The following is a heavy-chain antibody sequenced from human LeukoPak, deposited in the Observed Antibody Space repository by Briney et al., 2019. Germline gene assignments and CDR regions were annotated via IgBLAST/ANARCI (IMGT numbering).Heavy chain of an antibody. D-gene: IGHD6-13*01. CDR1: GYTFTGYY. CDR3: ARVPGYSSSRGHFDY. V-gene: IGHV1-2*02. J-gene: IGHJ4*02. Sequence: ASVTVSCKASGYTFTGYYMHWVRQAPGQGLEWMGWINPNSGGTNYAQKFQGRVTMTRDTSISTAYMELSRLRSDDTAVYYCARVPGYSSSRGHFDYWGPGCLSTVSA. CDR2: INPNSGGT.